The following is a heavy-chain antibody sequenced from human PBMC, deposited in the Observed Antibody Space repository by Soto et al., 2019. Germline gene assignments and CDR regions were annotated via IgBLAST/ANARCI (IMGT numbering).Heavy chain of an antibody. CDR1: GFTFSSYG. V-gene: IGHV3-33*01. CDR3: ARVLAARRNYYYGMDV. J-gene: IGHJ6*02. CDR2: IWYDGSNK. Sequence: GESLRLSCAASGFTFSSYGMHWVRQAPGKGLEWVAVIWYDGSNKYYADSVKGRFTISRDNSKNTLYLQMNSLRAEDTAVYYCARVLAARRNYYYGMDVWGQVTTVNVSS. D-gene: IGHD6-6*01.